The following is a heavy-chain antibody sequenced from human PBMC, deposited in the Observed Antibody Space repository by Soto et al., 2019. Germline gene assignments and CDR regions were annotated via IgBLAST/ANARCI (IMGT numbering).Heavy chain of an antibody. Sequence: QVQLQESGPGLVKPSQTLSLTCTVSGVSISSGGYYWSWIRQHPGRGLEWIGHIYYGGSIYYNPSLKSRVTISVDTSKNQFSLKLSSVTAADTAVYYCARGLGDTHFDYWGQGTLVTVSS. J-gene: IGHJ4*02. CDR1: GVSISSGGYY. D-gene: IGHD4-17*01. CDR2: IYYGGSI. V-gene: IGHV4-31*03. CDR3: ARGLGDTHFDY.